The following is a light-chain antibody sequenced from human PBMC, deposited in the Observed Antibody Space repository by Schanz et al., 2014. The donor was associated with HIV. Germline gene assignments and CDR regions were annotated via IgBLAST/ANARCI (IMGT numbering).Light chain of an antibody. CDR3: QQYNEWPLT. J-gene: IGKJ4*01. CDR1: QTVSNN. CDR2: GAS. Sequence: EIVLTQSPGSLSLSPGGRATLSCRASQTVSNNLAWYQQKPGQAPRLVIYGASTRASGVAARFSGSGSGTEFTLTISSLQSEDLGLYYCQQYNEWPLTFGGGTKVEIK. V-gene: IGKV3-15*01.